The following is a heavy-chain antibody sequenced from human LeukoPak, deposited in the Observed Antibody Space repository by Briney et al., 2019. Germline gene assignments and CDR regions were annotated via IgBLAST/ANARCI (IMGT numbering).Heavy chain of an antibody. CDR2: IYYSGRT. J-gene: IGHJ1*01. V-gene: IGHV4-31*03. D-gene: IGHD2-15*01. CDR1: GGSISSGGYY. CDR3: ARVALSVVAAYFQH. Sequence: PSETLSLTCTVSGGSISSGGYYWSWIRQHPGKGLEWIGYIYYSGRTYYNPSLKSRVTISVDTSKNQFSLKLSSVTAADTAVYYCARVALSVVAAYFQHWGQGTLVTVSS.